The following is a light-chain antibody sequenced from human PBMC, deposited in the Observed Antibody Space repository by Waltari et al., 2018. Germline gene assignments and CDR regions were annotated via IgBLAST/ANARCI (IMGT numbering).Light chain of an antibody. J-gene: IGLJ2*01. CDR3: TSYTSKNTFI. CDR1: APDIGCYAY. CDR2: AVS. Sequence: QSTLTQPASVFGSLGQSVTLSCTGTAPDIGCYAYVSWYQQPSGKAPKLLIFAVSNRPSEISARFSASKSGNTASLSISGLQTEDEADYHCTSYTSKNTFIFGGGTRLTVL. V-gene: IGLV2-14*03.